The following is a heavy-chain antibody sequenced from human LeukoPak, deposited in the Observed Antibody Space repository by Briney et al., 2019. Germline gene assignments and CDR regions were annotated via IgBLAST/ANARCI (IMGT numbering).Heavy chain of an antibody. D-gene: IGHD5-18*01. CDR2: INHSGST. Sequence: SETLSLTCAVYGGSFSGYYWSWIRQPPGKGLEWIGEINHSGSTNYNPSLKSRVTISVDTSKNQFSLKLSSVTAADTAVYYCARDKNTGQDYWGQGTLVTVSS. J-gene: IGHJ4*02. CDR1: GGSFSGYY. V-gene: IGHV4-34*01. CDR3: ARDKNTGQDY.